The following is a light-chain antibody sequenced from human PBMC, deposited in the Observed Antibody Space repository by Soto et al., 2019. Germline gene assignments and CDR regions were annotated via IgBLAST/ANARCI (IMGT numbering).Light chain of an antibody. CDR1: SNDVGLYNY. V-gene: IGLV2-14*03. CDR3: SSYTSSSTLDYV. CDR2: DVT. Sequence: QSVLTQPASVSGSLGQSITISCTGSSNDVGLYNYVSWYQQHPGKAPKLVISDVTNRPSGVSDRFSGSKSGNTASLTISGLQAEDEADYYCSSYTSSSTLDYVFGTGTKVTVL. J-gene: IGLJ1*01.